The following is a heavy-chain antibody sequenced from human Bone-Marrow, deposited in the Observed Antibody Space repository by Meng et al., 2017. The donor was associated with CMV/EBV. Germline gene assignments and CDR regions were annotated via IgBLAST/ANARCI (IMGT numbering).Heavy chain of an antibody. Sequence: SGFTFSDYYMSWIRQAPGKGLEWVSYISSSGSTIYYADSVKGRFTISRDNAKNSLYLQMNSLRAEDTAVYYCARDIKWELQVWFDPWGQGTLVTVSS. CDR1: GFTFSDYY. CDR3: ARDIKWELQVWFDP. CDR2: ISSSGSTI. J-gene: IGHJ5*02. D-gene: IGHD1-26*01. V-gene: IGHV3-11*01.